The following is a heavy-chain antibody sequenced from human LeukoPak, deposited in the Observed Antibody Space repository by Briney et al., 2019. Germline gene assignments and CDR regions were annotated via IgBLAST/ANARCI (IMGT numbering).Heavy chain of an antibody. CDR2: IIPIFGTA. V-gene: IGHV1-69*13. CDR1: GGTFSSYA. CDR3: ARAPMVRGVIDYYYYYMDV. Sequence: SVKVSCKASGGTFSSYAISWVRQAPGQGLEWMGGIIPIFGTANYAQKFQGRVTITADESTSTAYMELSSLRSEDTAVYYCARAPMVRGVIDYYYYYMDVWGKGTTVTISS. J-gene: IGHJ6*03. D-gene: IGHD3-10*01.